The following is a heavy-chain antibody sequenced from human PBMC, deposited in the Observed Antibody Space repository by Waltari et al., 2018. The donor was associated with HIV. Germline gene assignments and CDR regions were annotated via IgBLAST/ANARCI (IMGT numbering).Heavy chain of an antibody. CDR1: GFKLRHYW. D-gene: IGHD6-19*01. V-gene: IGHV3-7*01. CDR2: ISPKEDNK. CDR3: VQDNSASDSSANYVALDI. J-gene: IGHJ3*02. Sequence: EVQLAASGGGLVQSGGSLRLSSEAAGFKLRHYWMPWVPQAPGKGLKWWAKISPKEDNKYYVDCLKCRRHNSRDNAKNSVFLPMDNRQAEDTAAYYCVQDNSASDSSANYVALDIWGQGTLVTVSS.